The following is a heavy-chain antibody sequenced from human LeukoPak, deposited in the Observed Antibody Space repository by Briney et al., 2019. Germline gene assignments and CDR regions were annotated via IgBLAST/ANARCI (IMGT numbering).Heavy chain of an antibody. D-gene: IGHD2-21*01. J-gene: IGHJ6*02. V-gene: IGHV3-7*05. Sequence: GGSLRLSCAASGFTFSNYWMSWVRQAPGKGLEWVANIKQDGSEEVYVDSLKGRFTISRDNSKNTLDLQMNSLRAEDTATYYCAKANCGGECYYVMAVWGQGTTVTVSS. CDR2: IKQDGSEE. CDR1: GFTFSNYW. CDR3: AKANCGGECYYVMAV.